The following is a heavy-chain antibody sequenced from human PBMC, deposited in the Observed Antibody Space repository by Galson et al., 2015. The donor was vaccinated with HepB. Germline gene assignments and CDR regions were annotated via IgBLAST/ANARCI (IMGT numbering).Heavy chain of an antibody. J-gene: IGHJ3*02. CDR3: ARNDITLAGMVDAFDI. V-gene: IGHV5-51*03. Sequence: QSGAEVKKPGDSLKISCKGSGYSFSNYWIGWVHQMPGKGLEWMGIIYPGDSDTRYNPSFHGQVTMSADKSISTAYLQWSSLEASDTAMYYCARNDITLAGMVDAFDIWGQGTMVTVSS. CDR2: IYPGDSDT. D-gene: IGHD6-19*01. CDR1: GYSFSNYW.